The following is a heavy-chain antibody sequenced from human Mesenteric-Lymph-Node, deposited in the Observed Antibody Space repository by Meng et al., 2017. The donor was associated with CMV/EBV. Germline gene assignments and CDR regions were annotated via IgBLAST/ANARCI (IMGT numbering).Heavy chain of an antibody. J-gene: IGHJ6*02. D-gene: IGHD6-6*01. CDR3: AKGDSSLGGMDV. CDR1: GFTVNNNY. V-gene: IGHV3-23*01. Sequence: GGSLRLSCAASGFTVNNNYMNWVRQAPGRGLEWVSAISGSGGSTYYADSVKGRFTISRDNSKNTLYLQMNSLRAEDTAVYYCAKGDSSLGGMDVWGQGTTDTVSS. CDR2: ISGSGGST.